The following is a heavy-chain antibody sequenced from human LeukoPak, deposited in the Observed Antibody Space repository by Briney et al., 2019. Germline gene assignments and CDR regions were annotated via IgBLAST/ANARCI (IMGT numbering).Heavy chain of an antibody. CDR2: IKQDGSEK. D-gene: IGHD3-22*01. CDR1: GSTFSNFW. CDR3: AREKEQVNYYDSSPVDY. Sequence: GGSLRLSCAASGSTFSNFWMSWVRQAPGKGLEWVANIKQDGSEKDYVDSVKGRFTISRDNAKNSLYLQITSLRAEDTAVYFCAREKEQVNYYDSSPVDYWGQGTLVTVSS. J-gene: IGHJ4*02. V-gene: IGHV3-7*01.